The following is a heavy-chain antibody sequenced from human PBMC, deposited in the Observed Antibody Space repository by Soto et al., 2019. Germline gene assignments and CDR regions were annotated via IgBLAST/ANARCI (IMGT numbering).Heavy chain of an antibody. D-gene: IGHD2-2*01. V-gene: IGHV3-48*01. Sequence: GGSLRLSCAASGLTFSTYSMNWVRQAPGNGLEWVSYISSSSSTIYYADSVKGRFTISRDNAKNSLYLEMNSLRAEDTAVYYCASAGRYCGVTSCANWFDPWGQGTLDTVSS. J-gene: IGHJ5*02. CDR2: ISSSSSTI. CDR3: ASAGRYCGVTSCANWFDP. CDR1: GLTFSTYS.